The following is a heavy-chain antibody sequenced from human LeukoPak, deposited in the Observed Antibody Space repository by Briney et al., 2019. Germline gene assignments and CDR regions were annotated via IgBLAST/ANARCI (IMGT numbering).Heavy chain of an antibody. V-gene: IGHV3-64*01. Sequence: AGGSLRLSCAASGFTFSNYALHWVRQAPGKGLEHVSLISSNGGSTYYANSVKGRFTISRDNPKNTLYLHMGSLRAEDMAVYYCARVRGDYVVDYWGQGTLVTVSS. CDR3: ARVRGDYVVDY. J-gene: IGHJ4*02. CDR2: ISSNGGST. CDR1: GFTFSNYA. D-gene: IGHD4-17*01.